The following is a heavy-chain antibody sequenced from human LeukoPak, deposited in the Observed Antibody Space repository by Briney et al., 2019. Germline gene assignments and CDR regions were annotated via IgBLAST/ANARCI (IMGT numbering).Heavy chain of an antibody. CDR2: ISSSSSYI. J-gene: IGHJ3*02. CDR3: ASLTKAAAGTQDAFDI. D-gene: IGHD6-13*01. CDR1: GFTFSSYS. Sequence: GGSLRLSCAASGFTFSSYSMNWVRQAPGKGLEWVSSISSSSSYIYYADSVKGRFTISRDNAKNSLYLQMNSLRAEDTAVYYCASLTKAAAGTQDAFDIWGQGTMVTVSS. V-gene: IGHV3-21*01.